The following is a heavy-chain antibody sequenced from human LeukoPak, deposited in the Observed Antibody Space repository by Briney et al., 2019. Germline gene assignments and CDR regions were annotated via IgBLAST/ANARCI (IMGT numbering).Heavy chain of an antibody. D-gene: IGHD3-22*01. CDR2: ISGSGDNT. V-gene: IGHV3-23*01. J-gene: IGHJ4*02. CDR3: AKGSYYDSSGSFYFDY. CDR1: GFTFSSSA. Sequence: GGSLRLSCAASGFTFSSSAMSWVRQVPGKGLEWVSGISGSGDNTYYADSVKGRFTISRDNSKNTLYVQVNSLGTEDTAAYYCAKGSYYDSSGSFYFDYWGQGTLVTVSS.